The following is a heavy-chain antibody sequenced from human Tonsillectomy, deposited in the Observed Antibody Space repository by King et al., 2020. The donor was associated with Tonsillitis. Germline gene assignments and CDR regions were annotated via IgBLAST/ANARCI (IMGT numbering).Heavy chain of an antibody. CDR3: ARVRAVAGTAFDY. CDR2: ISYDGSNK. J-gene: IGHJ4*02. D-gene: IGHD6-19*01. V-gene: IGHV3-30*04. Sequence: VQLVESGGGVVQPGRSLRLSCAASGLTFSSFAMHWVRQAPGKGLEWVVVISYDGSNKYYADSVKGRFTISRDNSKNTLYLQMNSLRAEDTAVYYCARVRAVAGTAFDYWGQGTLVTVSS. CDR1: GLTFSSFA.